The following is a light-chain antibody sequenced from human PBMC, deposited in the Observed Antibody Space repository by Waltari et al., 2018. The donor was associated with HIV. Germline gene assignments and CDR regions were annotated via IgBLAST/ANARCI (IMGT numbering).Light chain of an antibody. CDR2: EAS. J-gene: IGKJ2*01. V-gene: IGKV3-15*01. CDR1: QSISAK. CDR3: QQYDSGPRGIT. Sequence: EIVMTQSPPTLSVSPGQRFTLSCRASQSISAKISWYQQTPGQAPRLLIYEASTTPTGIPATFSGSGSGTEFTLTISSLQSEDFETYFCQQYDSGPRGITFGQGTMLEIK.